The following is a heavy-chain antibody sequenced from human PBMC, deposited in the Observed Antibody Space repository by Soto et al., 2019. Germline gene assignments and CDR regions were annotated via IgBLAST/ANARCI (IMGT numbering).Heavy chain of an antibody. Sequence: ASVKVSCKASGYTFTSYYMHWVRQAPGQGLEWMGIINPSGGSTSYAQKFQGRVTMTRDTSTSTVYMELSSLRSEDTAVYYCARDSERNCGGDCYAPYWGQGPLVTVSS. CDR1: GYTFTSYY. CDR2: INPSGGST. V-gene: IGHV1-46*01. CDR3: ARDSERNCGGDCYAPY. J-gene: IGHJ4*02. D-gene: IGHD2-21*02.